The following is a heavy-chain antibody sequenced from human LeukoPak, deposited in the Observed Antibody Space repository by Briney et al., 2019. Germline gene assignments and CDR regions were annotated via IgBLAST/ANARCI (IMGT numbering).Heavy chain of an antibody. CDR1: GGSISSYY. CDR2: IYYSGST. D-gene: IGHD6-19*01. V-gene: IGHV4-59*08. J-gene: IGHJ4*02. CDR3: ARQIAVAGIYYFDY. Sequence: SETLSLTCTVSGGSISSYYWSWLRQPPGKGLEWIGYIYYSGSTNYNPSLKSRVTISVDTSKNQLSLKLSSVTAADTAVYYCARQIAVAGIYYFDYWGQGTLVTVSS.